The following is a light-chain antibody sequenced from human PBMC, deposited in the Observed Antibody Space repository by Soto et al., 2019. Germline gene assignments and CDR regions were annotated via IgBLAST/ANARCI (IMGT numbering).Light chain of an antibody. V-gene: IGKV3-20*01. CDR1: QSVSSN. CDR2: GAS. J-gene: IGKJ1*01. CDR3: QQYGSSPIT. Sequence: IVFSHSPATLSVSPGERATLSCRASQSVSSNLAWYQQKPGQAPRLLIYGASSRATGIPDRFSGSGSGTDFTLTISRLEPEDFAVYYCQQYGSSPITFGQGTKVDIK.